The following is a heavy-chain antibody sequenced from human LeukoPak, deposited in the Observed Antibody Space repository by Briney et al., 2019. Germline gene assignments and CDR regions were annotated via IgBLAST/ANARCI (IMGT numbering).Heavy chain of an antibody. CDR1: GFTLRNYW. J-gene: IGHJ6*02. Sequence: PGGSLRLSCAASGFTLRNYWMHWVRQAPGKGLEWVAVIWYDGSNKYYADSVKGRFTISRDNSKNTLYLQMNSLRAEDTAVYYCARDRNRITMRGDGMDVWGQGTTVTVSS. D-gene: IGHD3-22*01. CDR3: ARDRNRITMRGDGMDV. CDR2: IWYDGSNK. V-gene: IGHV3-33*08.